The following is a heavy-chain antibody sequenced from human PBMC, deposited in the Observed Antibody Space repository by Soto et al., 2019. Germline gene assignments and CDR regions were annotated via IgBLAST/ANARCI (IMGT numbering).Heavy chain of an antibody. J-gene: IGHJ6*02. CDR2: IFIGGTK. Sequence: SGFTVSSSQMTWVRQAPGKALEWVSLIFIGGTKQYAVSVKGRFTISRDNSKNTLYLQMNSLRAEDTAVYYCANGYSGYDFRGPRYYGMDVWGQGTTVTVSS. V-gene: IGHV3-53*01. CDR3: ANGYSGYDFRGPRYYGMDV. D-gene: IGHD5-12*01. CDR1: GFTVSSSQ.